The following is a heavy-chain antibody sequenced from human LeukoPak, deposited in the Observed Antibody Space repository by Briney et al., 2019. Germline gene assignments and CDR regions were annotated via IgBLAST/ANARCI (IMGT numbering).Heavy chain of an antibody. D-gene: IGHD3-10*01. CDR1: GFIVSSNY. V-gene: IGHV3-66*01. Sequence: GGSLRLSCAASGFIVSSNYMSWVRQAPGKGLEWVSVIYSGGSPYYADAVKGRFIISRDISKNTLYLQMNSLRAEDTAVYYCVKGRYDSGSYYFDYWGQGTLVTVSS. J-gene: IGHJ4*02. CDR2: IYSGGSP. CDR3: VKGRYDSGSYYFDY.